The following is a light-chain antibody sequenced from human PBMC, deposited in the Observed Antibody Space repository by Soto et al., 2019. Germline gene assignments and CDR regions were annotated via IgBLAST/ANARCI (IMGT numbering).Light chain of an antibody. CDR1: QSVGYY. V-gene: IGKV3-15*01. J-gene: IGKJ1*01. CDR3: LQYNDRPQT. CDR2: GSS. Sequence: EIVMTQSPATLSVSPGGRAILSCRASQSVGYYLAWYQQRPGQAPRLLIFGSSPRAPGIPARFSGSGSGTDFTLTISRLQSEDLAVYYCLQYNDRPQTFGQGTKVEI.